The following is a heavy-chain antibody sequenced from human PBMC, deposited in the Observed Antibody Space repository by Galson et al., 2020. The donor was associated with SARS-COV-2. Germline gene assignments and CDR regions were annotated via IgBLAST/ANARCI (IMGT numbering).Heavy chain of an antibody. CDR1: GFTFSSYA. CDR3: ARKYSGSYFGYFDY. V-gene: IGHV3-30*04. J-gene: IGHJ4*02. D-gene: IGHD1-26*01. Sequence: GGSLRLSCAASGFTFSSYAMHWVRQAPGKGLEWVAVISYDGSNKYYADSVKGRFTISRDNSKNTLYVQMNSLRAEDTAVYYCARKYSGSYFGYFDYWGQGTLVTVSS. CDR2: ISYDGSNK.